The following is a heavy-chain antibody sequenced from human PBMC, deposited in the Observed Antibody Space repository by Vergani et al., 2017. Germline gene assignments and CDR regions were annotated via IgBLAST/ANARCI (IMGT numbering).Heavy chain of an antibody. V-gene: IGHV4-59*01. D-gene: IGHD6-6*01. CDR3: ARERRNIAAIDY. J-gene: IGHJ4*02. CDR2: IYYSGST. Sequence: QVQLQESGPGLVKPSETLSLTCTVSGVSISSYYWSWIRQPPGKGLEWIGYIYYSGSTNYNPSLKSRVTISVDTSKNQFSLKLSSVTAAGTAVYDCARERRNIAAIDYWGQRTLVTVSS. CDR1: GVSISSYY.